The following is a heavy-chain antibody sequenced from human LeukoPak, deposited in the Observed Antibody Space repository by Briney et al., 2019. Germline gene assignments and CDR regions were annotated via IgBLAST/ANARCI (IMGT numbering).Heavy chain of an antibody. CDR3: ARAPQGGDFYYYYYYMDV. J-gene: IGHJ6*03. V-gene: IGHV3-21*01. Sequence: GGSLRLSCAASGFTFSSYAMNWVRQAPGKGLEWVSSISSTSSYIYYADSVKGRFTISRDNAKNSLYLQMNSLRAEDTAVYYCARAPQGGDFYYYYYYMDVWGKGTTVTISS. CDR1: GFTFSSYA. CDR2: ISSTSSYI. D-gene: IGHD3-16*01.